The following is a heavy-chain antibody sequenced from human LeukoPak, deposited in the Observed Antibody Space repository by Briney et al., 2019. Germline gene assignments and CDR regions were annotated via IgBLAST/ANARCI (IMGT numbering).Heavy chain of an antibody. V-gene: IGHV1-2*02. Sequence: ASVKVSCKASGYTFTGYYMHWVRQAPGQGLEWMGWINPNSGGTNYAQKFQGRVTTTRDTSISTAYMELSRLRSDDTAVYYCATLYYDFWSGYESGTFDYWGQGTLVTVSS. D-gene: IGHD3-3*01. CDR1: GYTFTGYY. CDR2: INPNSGGT. J-gene: IGHJ4*02. CDR3: ATLYYDFWSGYESGTFDY.